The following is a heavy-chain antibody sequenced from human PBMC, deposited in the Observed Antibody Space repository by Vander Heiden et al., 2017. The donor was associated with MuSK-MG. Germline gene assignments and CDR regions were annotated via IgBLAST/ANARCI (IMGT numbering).Heavy chain of an antibody. CDR1: GFTFSTTW. CDR2: ISGDGSST. D-gene: IGHD3-10*01. V-gene: IGHV3-74*01. CDR3: AVQLSGVVT. Sequence: EVQLVESGGDSVHSGGSLRLSRAASGFTFSTTWMHWVRHPPGQGLVWVSHISGDGSSTNYADSVKGRFTISRDNAKNTLYLQMNILRAEDTALYYCAVQLSGVVTWGQGTLITVSS. J-gene: IGHJ5*02.